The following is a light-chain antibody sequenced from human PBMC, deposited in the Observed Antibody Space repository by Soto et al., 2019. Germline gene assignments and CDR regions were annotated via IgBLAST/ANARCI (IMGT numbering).Light chain of an antibody. V-gene: IGKV1-5*01. J-gene: IGKJ1*01. CDR3: QQYNGYSWT. CDR1: QSISQW. Sequence: DIQMTQSPSTLSASVGDRVAITCRASQSISQWVAWYQQKPGRAPELLIYDASKLKSGVPSRFSGSGSGTEFSLTNTSLQPDDSAMYYCQQYNGYSWTFGRGTKVEIK. CDR2: DAS.